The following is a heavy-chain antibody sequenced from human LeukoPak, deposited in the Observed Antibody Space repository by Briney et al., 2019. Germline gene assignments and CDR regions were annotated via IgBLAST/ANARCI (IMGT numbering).Heavy chain of an antibody. Sequence: ASVKVSCKVSGYSLNELSMHWVRQAPGKGLEWMGGLDPEEGETFYARQFQGRLTMTEDTSTDTAYMELRSLRAEDTALYYCAPYPPLGWFGEPPKYSWGQGTLVTVSS. CDR3: APYPPLGWFGEPPKYS. V-gene: IGHV1-24*01. CDR2: LDPEEGET. CDR1: GYSLNELS. J-gene: IGHJ4*02. D-gene: IGHD3-10*01.